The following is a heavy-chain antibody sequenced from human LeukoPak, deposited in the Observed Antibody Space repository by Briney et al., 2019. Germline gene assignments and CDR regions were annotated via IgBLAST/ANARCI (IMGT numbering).Heavy chain of an antibody. Sequence: GGALRLSCAASGFTFSSYALSWVRQAPGKGLEWVSAISGSGGSTYYADSVKGRFTSSRDNSKNTLYMEMTSLRAESTGVYYCAQDDCSSTSCYTTYFDYWGPGNLVTVSS. V-gene: IGHV3-23*01. CDR2: ISGSGGST. CDR3: AQDDCSSTSCYTTYFDY. CDR1: GFTFSSYA. J-gene: IGHJ4*02. D-gene: IGHD2-2*02.